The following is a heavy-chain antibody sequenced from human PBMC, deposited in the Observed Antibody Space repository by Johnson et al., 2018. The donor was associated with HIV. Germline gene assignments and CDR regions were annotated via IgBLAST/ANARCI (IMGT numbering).Heavy chain of an antibody. D-gene: IGHD6-6*01. J-gene: IGHJ3*02. V-gene: IGHV3-20*04. CDR1: GFTFSDYY. CDR3: AKVRSSSTWAHDAFDI. CDR2: SNWSGIST. Sequence: VQPVESGGGLVKPGGSLRLSCAASGFTFSDYYMSWIRQVPGKGLEWVSGSNWSGISTGYADSGKGRCTIYRDNAKNSLYLQLNSLSVDETALYYCAKVRSSSTWAHDAFDIWGQGTMVTVSS.